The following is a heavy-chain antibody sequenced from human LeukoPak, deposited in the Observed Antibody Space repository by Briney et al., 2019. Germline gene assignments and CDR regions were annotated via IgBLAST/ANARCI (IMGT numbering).Heavy chain of an antibody. CDR1: GFTFIAYG. CDR3: TKDLGSGWSGQADY. J-gene: IGHJ4*02. V-gene: IGHV3-30*18. CDR2: ISYGGNNK. Sequence: GGSLRLSCAASGFTFIAYGMHWVRQAPGKGLEWVAVISYGGNNKYYADSVKGRFTISRDNSKDTLYLQMNNLRVEDTAVYYCTKDLGSGWSGQADYWGQGTLVTVSS. D-gene: IGHD6-19*01.